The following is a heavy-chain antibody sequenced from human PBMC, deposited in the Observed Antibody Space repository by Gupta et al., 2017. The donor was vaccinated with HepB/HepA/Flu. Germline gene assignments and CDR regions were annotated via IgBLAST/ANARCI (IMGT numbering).Heavy chain of an antibody. V-gene: IGHV1-46*01. CDR3: ARGDYGSGPYGY. CDR2: INTSGGSA. CDR1: GYTFINYY. Sequence: QVPLVQSGAEVKKPGASVKVSCKASGYTFINYYMHWLRQAPGQGLEWMGIINTSGGSASAAQKFQGRVTMTSVTSTSTVYMELNDLSSEDTALYYCARGDYGSGPYGYWGQGTLVTVSS. D-gene: IGHD3-10*01. J-gene: IGHJ4*02.